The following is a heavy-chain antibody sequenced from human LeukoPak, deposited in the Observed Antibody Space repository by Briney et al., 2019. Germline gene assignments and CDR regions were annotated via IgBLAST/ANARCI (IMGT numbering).Heavy chain of an antibody. V-gene: IGHV4-39*01. CDR2: IHYSGNT. Sequence: SETLSLTCTVSGGSTSSSNYYWGWIRQPPGKGLEWIGGIHYSGNTYYNPSLKSRVTISIDTSKNQFSLKLSSVTAADTAVYYCARLGAGPTYYDFWSGYSSFYSDYWGQGTLVTVSS. CDR3: ARLGAGPTYYDFWSGYSSFYSDY. CDR1: GGSTSSSNYY. D-gene: IGHD3-3*01. J-gene: IGHJ4*02.